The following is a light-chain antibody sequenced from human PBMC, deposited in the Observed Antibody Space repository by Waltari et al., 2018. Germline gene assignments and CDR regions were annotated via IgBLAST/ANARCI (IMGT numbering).Light chain of an antibody. CDR3: QQYYRVPLT. J-gene: IGKJ4*01. Sequence: DIQMTQSPSSLSASVGDRVTITCRASQDISNYLAWYQQKPGRVPKLLIYEASALQSGVPSRFSGSGSGTDFTLTISSLQPEDVAVYYCQQYYRVPLTFGGGTKIEIK. CDR2: EAS. V-gene: IGKV1-27*01. CDR1: QDISNY.